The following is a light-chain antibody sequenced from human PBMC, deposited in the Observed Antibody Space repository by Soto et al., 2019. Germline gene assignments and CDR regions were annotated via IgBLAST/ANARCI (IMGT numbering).Light chain of an antibody. Sequence: EIVLTQSPGTLSMSVGDRATLSCRASQSVSENYLAWYQQKPGQSPWLLIYGASRRATGVPDRFSGSGSGTDFTLTSSRLEPEDFAIYYCQQYTTSRSFGQGTRVDI. CDR1: QSVSENY. J-gene: IGKJ1*01. CDR2: GAS. CDR3: QQYTTSRS. V-gene: IGKV3-20*01.